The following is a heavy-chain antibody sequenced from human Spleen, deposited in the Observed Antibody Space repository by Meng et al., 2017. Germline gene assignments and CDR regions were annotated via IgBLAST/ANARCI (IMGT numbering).Heavy chain of an antibody. CDR2: IKQDGSEK. CDR3: ARVFVVRGVIHSLDY. J-gene: IGHJ4*02. Sequence: GGSLRLSCAASGFTFSSYWMSWFRQAPGKGLEWVANIKQDGSEKYYVDSVKGRFTIARRNSEKTVYLQMNSLRDEDTAVYYCARVFVVRGVIHSLDYWGRGTLVTVSS. V-gene: IGHV3-7*03. CDR1: GFTFSSYW. D-gene: IGHD3-10*01.